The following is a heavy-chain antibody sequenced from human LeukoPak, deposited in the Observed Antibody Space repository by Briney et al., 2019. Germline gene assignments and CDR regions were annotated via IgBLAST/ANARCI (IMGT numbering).Heavy chain of an antibody. D-gene: IGHD3-22*01. V-gene: IGHV3-21*01. CDR2: ISSSSSYI. Sequence: NAGGSLRLSCAASGFTFSSYSMNWVRQAPGKGLEWVSSISSSSSYIYYADSVKGRFTISRDNAKNSLYLQMNSLRAEDTAVYYCARGYYDSSGYPYSRAYYFDYWGQGTLVTVSS. CDR3: ARGYYDSSGYPYSRAYYFDY. J-gene: IGHJ4*02. CDR1: GFTFSSYS.